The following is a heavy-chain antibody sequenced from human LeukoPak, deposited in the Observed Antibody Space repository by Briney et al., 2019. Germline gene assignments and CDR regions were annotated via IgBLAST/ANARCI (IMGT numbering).Heavy chain of an antibody. CDR2: INPNSGGA. J-gene: IGHJ4*02. CDR1: GYTFTGHH. D-gene: IGHD6-19*01. V-gene: IGHV1-2*02. CDR3: ARDSGSSGWDPTSFMDY. Sequence: ASVKVSCKASGYTFTGHHIHWVRQAPGQGLERMGWINPNSGGANSAQKFLGRVSMTRDTSISTVHMDLAGLTSDDTAVYYCARDSGSSGWDPTSFMDYWGRGTLVTVSS.